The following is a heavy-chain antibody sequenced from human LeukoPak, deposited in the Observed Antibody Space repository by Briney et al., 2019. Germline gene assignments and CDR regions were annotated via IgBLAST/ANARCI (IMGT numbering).Heavy chain of an antibody. J-gene: IGHJ3*02. CDR2: IYTSGSA. V-gene: IGHV4-4*09. Sequence: PSETLSLTYTVSGGSISSYNWSWIRQSPGKGLEWIGYIYTSGSANYNPSLKSRVTISADTSKNQLSLKLSSVTAADTAVYYCARPYRSGWYGAFDIWGQGTMVTVSS. CDR1: GGSISSYN. CDR3: ARPYRSGWYGAFDI. D-gene: IGHD6-19*01.